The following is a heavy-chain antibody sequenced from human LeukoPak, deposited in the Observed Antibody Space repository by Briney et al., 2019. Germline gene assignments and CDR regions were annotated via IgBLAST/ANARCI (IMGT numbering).Heavy chain of an antibody. J-gene: IGHJ6*03. V-gene: IGHV3-23*01. CDR3: AKEIRNFSTYYYYMDV. D-gene: IGHD3-3*01. CDR1: GFTFSSYG. Sequence: PGGTLRLSCAASGFTFSSYGMSWVRQAPGKGLEWVSAISGSGGSTYYADSVKGRFTISRDNSKNTLYLQMNTLRAEDTALYYCAKEIRNFSTYYYYMDVWGKGTTVTISS. CDR2: ISGSGGST.